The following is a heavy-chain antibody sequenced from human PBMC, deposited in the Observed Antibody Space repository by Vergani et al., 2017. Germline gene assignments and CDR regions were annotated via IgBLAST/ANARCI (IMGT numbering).Heavy chain of an antibody. CDR2: INHSGST. J-gene: IGHJ4*02. CDR3: ARAKVVVSYYGXGSYYQLHKYYFDD. D-gene: IGHD3-10*01. Sequence: QVQLQQWGPGLLKPSETLSLTCAVYGGSFSGYYWSWISQPPGRGLVWIGEINHSGSTNYNPSLKSRVTISVDTSKNQFSLKLSSVTAADTAVYYCARAKVVVSYYGXGSYYQLHKYYFDDWGQGTLVTVSS. V-gene: IGHV4-34*01. CDR1: GGSFSGYY.